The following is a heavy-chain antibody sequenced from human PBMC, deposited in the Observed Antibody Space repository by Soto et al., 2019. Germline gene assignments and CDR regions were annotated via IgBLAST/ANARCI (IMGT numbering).Heavy chain of an antibody. CDR1: GFTFSSYG. CDR3: AKDYNFWSGYYTGTPRYYYYYMDV. V-gene: IGHV3-30*18. Sequence: GGSLRLSCAASGFTFSSYGMHWVRQAPGKGLEWVAVISYDGSNKYYADSVKGRFTISRDNSKNTLYLQMNSLRAEDTAVYYCAKDYNFWSGYYTGTPRYYYYYMDVWGKGTTVTVS. D-gene: IGHD3-3*01. CDR2: ISYDGSNK. J-gene: IGHJ6*03.